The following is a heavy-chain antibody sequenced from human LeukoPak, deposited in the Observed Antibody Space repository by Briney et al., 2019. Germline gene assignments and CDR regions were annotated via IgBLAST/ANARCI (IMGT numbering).Heavy chain of an antibody. CDR1: GYTLTELS. Sequence: EASVKVSCKVSGYTLTELSMHWVRQTPGKGLEWMGGFDPEGGETLYAQKFQGRVTMTEDTSTDTAYMELSSLRSEDTAVYYCATDQRGAGLGFRYGSGSYNGLDVWGQGTAVTVSS. CDR3: ATDQRGAGLGFRYGSGSYNGLDV. V-gene: IGHV1-24*01. CDR2: FDPEGGET. J-gene: IGHJ6*02. D-gene: IGHD3-10*01.